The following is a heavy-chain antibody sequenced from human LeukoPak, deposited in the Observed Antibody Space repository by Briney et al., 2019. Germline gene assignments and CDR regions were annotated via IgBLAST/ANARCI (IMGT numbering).Heavy chain of an antibody. J-gene: IGHJ5*02. CDR1: GYSISSGYY. Sequence: SETLSLTCTVSGYSISSGYYWGWIRQPPGKGLEWIGSIYHSGSTYYNPSLKSRVTISVDTSKNQFSLKLSSVTAADTAVYYCARDYASSWYGGGSWFDPWGQGTLVTVSS. D-gene: IGHD6-13*01. V-gene: IGHV4-38-2*02. CDR3: ARDYASSWYGGGSWFDP. CDR2: IYHSGST.